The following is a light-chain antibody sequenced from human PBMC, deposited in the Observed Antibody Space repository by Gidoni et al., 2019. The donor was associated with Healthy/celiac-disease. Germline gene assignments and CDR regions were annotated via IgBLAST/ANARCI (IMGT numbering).Light chain of an antibody. CDR2: GAS. V-gene: IGKV3-20*01. J-gene: IGKJ1*01. Sequence: ELVLTHSPGTLSLSPGERATLSCRASQSVSSSYLAWYQQKPGQAPRLLIYGASSRATGIPDRFSGSGSGTDFTLTISRLEHEDVAVYYCQQYGSSAWTFGQGTKVEIK. CDR3: QQYGSSAWT. CDR1: QSVSSSY.